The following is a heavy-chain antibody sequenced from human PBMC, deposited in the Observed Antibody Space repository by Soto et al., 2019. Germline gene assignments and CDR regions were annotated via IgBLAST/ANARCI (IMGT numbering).Heavy chain of an antibody. V-gene: IGHV1-3*01. Sequence: QVQLVQSGAEVKKPGASVKVSCKASGYTFSSYGLDWVRQAPGQRLEWMGGINAGNGNTKYLQKYQGTVTITRDTSATTANIELSRLRYEDTPVYYFVRAALSYCTRHNCSTDWFDRWGQGTLVRVSS. CDR1: GYTFSSYG. J-gene: IGHJ5*02. CDR2: INAGNGNT. CDR3: VRAALSYCTRHNCSTDWFDR. D-gene: IGHD2-8*01.